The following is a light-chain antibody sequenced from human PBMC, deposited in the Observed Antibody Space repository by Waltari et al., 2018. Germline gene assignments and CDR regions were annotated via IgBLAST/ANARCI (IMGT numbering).Light chain of an antibody. Sequence: QSALTQPASVSGSPGQSITISCTGTSNDVGNYKFVSWYQQLPGKAPKLIIYEVSNRPSGVSNRFSGSKSGNTASLTISGLQTEDEAEYYCSSYTTRSTWVFGGGTKVTVL. CDR3: SSYTTRSTWV. V-gene: IGLV2-14*01. CDR1: SNDVGNYKF. CDR2: EVS. J-gene: IGLJ3*02.